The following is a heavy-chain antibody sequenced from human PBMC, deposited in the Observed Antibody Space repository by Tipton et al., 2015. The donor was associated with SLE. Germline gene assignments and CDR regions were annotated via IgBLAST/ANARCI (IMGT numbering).Heavy chain of an antibody. D-gene: IGHD1-26*01. CDR1: GFTFSSYA. J-gene: IGHJ4*02. CDR2: ISGSGGST. Sequence: QLVQSGGGLAQPGGSLRLSCAASGFTFSSYAMGWVRQAPGKGLEWVSVISGSGGSTYYADSVKGRFTISRDNSKNTPYLQMNSLRAEDTAVYYCAKDQRWEMLHYFDYWGQGTLVTVSS. V-gene: IGHV3-23*04. CDR3: AKDQRWEMLHYFDY.